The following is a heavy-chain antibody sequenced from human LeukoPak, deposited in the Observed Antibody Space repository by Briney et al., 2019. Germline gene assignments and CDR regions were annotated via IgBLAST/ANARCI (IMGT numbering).Heavy chain of an antibody. Sequence: GGSLRLSCAASGFNFADHAMRWVRQAPGKGLEWVSAISGISGSTTIYADSVKGRFAVSRDDSRNTLFLQMNSLRAEDTAVYYCAKNYASGRGVPYAMDVWGQGTTVTVAS. CDR2: ISGISGSTT. CDR3: AKNYASGRGVPYAMDV. D-gene: IGHD3-10*01. J-gene: IGHJ6*02. CDR1: GFNFADHA. V-gene: IGHV3-23*01.